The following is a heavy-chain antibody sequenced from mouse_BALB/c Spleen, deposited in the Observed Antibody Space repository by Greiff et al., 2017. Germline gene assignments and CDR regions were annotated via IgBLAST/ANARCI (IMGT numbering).Heavy chain of an antibody. CDR2: ISRGSSTI. Sequence: EVKLMESGGGLVQPGGSRKLSCAASGFTFSSFGMHWVRQAPEKGLEWVAYISRGSSTIYYADTVKGRFTISRDNPKNTLFLQMTSLRSEDTAMYYCARSYYGNYNAMDYWGQGTSVTVSS. J-gene: IGHJ4*01. CDR3: ARSYYGNYNAMDY. D-gene: IGHD2-10*01. V-gene: IGHV5-17*02. CDR1: GFTFSSFG.